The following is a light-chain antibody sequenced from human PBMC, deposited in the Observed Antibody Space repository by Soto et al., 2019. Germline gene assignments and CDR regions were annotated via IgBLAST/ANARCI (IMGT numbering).Light chain of an antibody. CDR2: STN. V-gene: IGLV8-61*01. J-gene: IGLJ3*02. Sequence: QAVVTQEPSFSVSPGGTVTLTCGLSSGSVSTSYYPSWYQQTPGQAPRTLIYSTNIRSSGVPDRFSGSILGNKAALTITGAQAHDESDYYCVLYMGGGIWVFGGGTKLTVL. CDR1: SGSVSTSYY. CDR3: VLYMGGGIWV.